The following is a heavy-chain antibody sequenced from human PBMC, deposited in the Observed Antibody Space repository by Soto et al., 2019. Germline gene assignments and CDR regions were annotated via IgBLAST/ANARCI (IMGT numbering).Heavy chain of an antibody. CDR2: ISGGSAYI. CDR1: GFTFSSYG. V-gene: IGHV3-21*01. CDR3: AREGPGRGIDV. D-gene: IGHD3-10*01. J-gene: IGHJ6*02. Sequence: VQLVESGGGVVQPGRSLRLSCAASGFTFSSYGMHWVRQAPGKGLEWVSSISGGSAYIYYADSVKGRFTISRDNAKSSLSLQMNSLRAEDTAVYYCAREGPGRGIDVWGQGTTVTVSS.